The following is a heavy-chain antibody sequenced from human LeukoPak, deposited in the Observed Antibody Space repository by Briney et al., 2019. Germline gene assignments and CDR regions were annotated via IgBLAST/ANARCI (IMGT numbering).Heavy chain of an antibody. J-gene: IGHJ5*02. CDR3: ARRGFGYDDFWKIDP. D-gene: IGHD3-3*01. CDR2: NNHNKNT. Sequence: SETLSLTCAVSGGSFSGFYWSWIRQSPGKGLEWIGENNHNKNTKYNPSLKSRVTISVDTSKNQFTLKMTSVTAADTAVYYCARRGFGYDDFWKIDPWSQGILVIVSS. V-gene: IGHV4-34*01. CDR1: GGSFSGFY.